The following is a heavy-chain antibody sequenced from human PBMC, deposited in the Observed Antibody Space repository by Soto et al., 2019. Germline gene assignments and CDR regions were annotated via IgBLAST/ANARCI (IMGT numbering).Heavy chain of an antibody. CDR1: GGSISSGGYY. J-gene: IGHJ4*02. Sequence: PSETLSLTCTVSGGSISSGGYYWSWIRHHPGKGLEWIGYIYYSGSTYYNPSLKSRVTISVDTSKNQFSLKLSSVTAADTAVYYCARDYGGNPYYFDYWGQGTLVTVSS. V-gene: IGHV4-31*03. CDR3: ARDYGGNPYYFDY. D-gene: IGHD4-17*01. CDR2: IYYSGST.